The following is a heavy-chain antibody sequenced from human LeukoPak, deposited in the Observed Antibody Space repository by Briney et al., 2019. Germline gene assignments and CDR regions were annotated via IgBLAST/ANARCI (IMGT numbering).Heavy chain of an antibody. D-gene: IGHD1-26*01. J-gene: IGHJ4*02. CDR3: ARGSWELNGIFDY. V-gene: IGHV1-2*02. CDR1: GGTFSSYA. CDR2: INPNSGGT. Sequence: GASVKVSCKASGGTFSSYAISWVRQAPGQGLEWMGWINPNSGGTNYAQKFQGRVTMTRDTSISTAYMELSRLRSDDTAVYYCARGSWELNGIFDYWGQGTLVTVSS.